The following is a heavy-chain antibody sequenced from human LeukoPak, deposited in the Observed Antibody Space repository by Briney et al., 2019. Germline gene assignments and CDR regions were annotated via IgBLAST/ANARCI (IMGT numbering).Heavy chain of an antibody. J-gene: IGHJ4*02. CDR1: GFSFSSYG. D-gene: IGHD1-7*01. Sequence: GGSLRLSCAASGFSFSSYGMSWVRQAPGKGLEWVSSISSSSSYIYFADSVKGRFTISRDNAKNSVYLQMNSLRAEGTAVYYCARMNYVSSGWGAPFDYWGQGTLVTVSS. V-gene: IGHV3-21*01. CDR2: ISSSSSYI. CDR3: ARMNYVSSGWGAPFDY.